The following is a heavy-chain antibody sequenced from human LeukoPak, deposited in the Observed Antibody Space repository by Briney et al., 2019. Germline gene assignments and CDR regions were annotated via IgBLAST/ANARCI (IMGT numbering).Heavy chain of an antibody. D-gene: IGHD3-16*01. V-gene: IGHV3-7*01. J-gene: IGHJ4*02. CDR1: GFTFSSYW. CDR3: ARELRTFGS. Sequence: PGGSLRLSCAASGFTFSSYWMTGVRQAPGKGLEWVANIKHNGDELNYVDSVEGRFTISRDNAENSLYLHMTSLRAEDTAVYYCARELRTFGSWGQGTLVTVSS. CDR2: IKHNGDEL.